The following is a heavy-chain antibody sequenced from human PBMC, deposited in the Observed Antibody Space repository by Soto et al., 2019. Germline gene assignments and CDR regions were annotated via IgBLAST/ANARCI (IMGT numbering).Heavy chain of an antibody. Sequence: QITLKESGPTLVKPTQTLTLTCTFSGFSLSTSGVGVGWIRQPPGKALEWLALIYWDNDKRYSPSLKSRLTITKTTSKNQLVLTMTNVDPVDTATYSCGHRVVAPAFVDYWGQGTLVTVSS. CDR3: GHRVVAPAFVDY. CDR2: IYWDNDK. CDR1: GFSLSTSGVG. V-gene: IGHV2-5*02. J-gene: IGHJ4*02. D-gene: IGHD2-15*01.